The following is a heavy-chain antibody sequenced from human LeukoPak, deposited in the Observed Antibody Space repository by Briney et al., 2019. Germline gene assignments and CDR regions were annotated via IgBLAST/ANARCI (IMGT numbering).Heavy chain of an antibody. V-gene: IGHV4-59*08. D-gene: IGHD1-14*01. CDR1: AGSINSFY. CDR2: ISYSGDT. J-gene: IGHJ3*01. Sequence: PSETLSLTCSISAGSINSFYWSWIRQPPGKGLEWIGYISYSGDTNYSPSLKSRVTISVDTSKNQFSLKVSSVTASDTAVYYCARLSFNNPTGGGLAFDFWGQGTMVTVSS. CDR3: ARLSFNNPTGGGLAFDF.